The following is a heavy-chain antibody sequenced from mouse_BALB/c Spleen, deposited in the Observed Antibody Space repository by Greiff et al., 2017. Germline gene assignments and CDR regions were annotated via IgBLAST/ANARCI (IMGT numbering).Heavy chain of an antibody. CDR3: ARDGYYSY. D-gene: IGHD2-3*01. Sequence: EVKLMESGGGLVQPGGSLRLSCATSGFTFTAYYMSWVRQPPGKALEWLGFIRNKANGYTTEYSASVKGRFTISRDNSQSILYLQMNTLRAEDSATYYCARDGYYSYWGQGTLVTVSA. CDR1: GFTFTAYY. J-gene: IGHJ3*01. V-gene: IGHV7-3*02. CDR2: IRNKANGYTT.